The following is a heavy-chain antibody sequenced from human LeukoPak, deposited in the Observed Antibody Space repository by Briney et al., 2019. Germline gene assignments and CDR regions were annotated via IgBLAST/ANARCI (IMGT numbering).Heavy chain of an antibody. D-gene: IGHD3-10*01. V-gene: IGHV4-30-4*01. CDR1: GGSISSGDYY. Sequence: NPSQTLSLTCTVSGGSISSGDYYWGWIRQPPGKGLEWIGYIYYSGSTYYNPSLKSRVTISVDTSKNQFSLKLSSVTAADTAVYYCARDQITMVRGFDYWGQGTLVTVSS. CDR3: ARDQITMVRGFDY. CDR2: IYYSGST. J-gene: IGHJ4*02.